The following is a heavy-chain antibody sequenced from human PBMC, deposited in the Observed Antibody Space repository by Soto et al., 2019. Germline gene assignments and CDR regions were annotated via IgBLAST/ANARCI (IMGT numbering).Heavy chain of an antibody. CDR1: GFTFSDYY. J-gene: IGHJ6*02. CDR2: IVSGSTYT. D-gene: IGHD2-21*01. V-gene: IGHV3-11*06. CDR3: ARVDGESRMDV. Sequence: QVQLVESGGGLVKPGGSLRLSCAASGFTFSDYYMSWIRQAPGKGLEWISYIVSGSTYTNYADSVRGRFTISRDNAKESLYLEMNSLRADDTAVYYCARVDGESRMDVWGQGTTVSVSS.